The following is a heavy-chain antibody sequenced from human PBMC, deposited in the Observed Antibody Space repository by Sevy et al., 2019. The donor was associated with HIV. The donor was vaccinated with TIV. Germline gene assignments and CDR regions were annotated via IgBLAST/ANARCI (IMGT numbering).Heavy chain of an antibody. V-gene: IGHV3-30*02. CDR3: AKDLFVVVPSAIYYYYGMDV. Sequence: GGSLRLSCVASGFTFRSYGMHWVRQAPGKGLEWVAFIRYDGSNKYYADSVKGRFTISRDNSKNTLYLQMNSLRAEDTAVYYCAKDLFVVVPSAIYYYYGMDVWGQGTTVTVSS. D-gene: IGHD2-2*01. CDR1: GFTFRSYG. CDR2: IRYDGSNK. J-gene: IGHJ6*02.